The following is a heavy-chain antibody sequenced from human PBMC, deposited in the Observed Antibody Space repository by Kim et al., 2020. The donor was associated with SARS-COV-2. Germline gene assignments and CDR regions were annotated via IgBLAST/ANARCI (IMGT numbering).Heavy chain of an antibody. CDR3: ARAMDYYGSGSPNDYYGMDV. Sequence: SETLSLTCTVSGGSISSYYWSWIRQPPGKGLEWIGYIYYSGSTNYNPSLKSRVTISVDTSKNQFSLKLSSVTAADTAVYYCARAMDYYGSGSPNDYYGMDVWGQGTTVTVSS. V-gene: IGHV4-59*13. J-gene: IGHJ6*02. CDR1: GGSISSYY. D-gene: IGHD3-10*01. CDR2: IYYSGST.